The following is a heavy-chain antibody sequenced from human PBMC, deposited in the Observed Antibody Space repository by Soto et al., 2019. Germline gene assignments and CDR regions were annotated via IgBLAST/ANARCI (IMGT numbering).Heavy chain of an antibody. J-gene: IGHJ6*02. V-gene: IGHV4-31*03. CDR3: ARGLDDFWSGYNYGMDV. CDR1: GGXISSGGYY. Sequence: PSLTCTFSGGXISSGGYYWSWIRQHPGKGLEWIVYIYYSGSTYYNPSLKSRVTISVDTSKNQFSLKLSSVTAAETAVYYCARGLDDFWSGYNYGMDVWGQGTTLTVS. D-gene: IGHD3-3*01. CDR2: IYYSGST.